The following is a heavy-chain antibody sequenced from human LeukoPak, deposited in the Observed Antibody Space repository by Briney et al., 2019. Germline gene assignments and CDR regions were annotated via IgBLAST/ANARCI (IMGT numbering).Heavy chain of an antibody. CDR3: ARDLSFYCSSTTCPFAFDI. V-gene: IGHV1-2*06. CDR1: GYTFTGYY. CDR2: INPNSGGT. D-gene: IGHD2-2*01. Sequence: GASVKVSCKASGYTFTGYYMHWVRKATGQGLEWMGRINPNSGGTNYAQKFQGRVTMTGDTSVSTAYMEMSRLRSDDTAVYYCARDLSFYCSSTTCPFAFDIWGQGTMVTVSS. J-gene: IGHJ3*02.